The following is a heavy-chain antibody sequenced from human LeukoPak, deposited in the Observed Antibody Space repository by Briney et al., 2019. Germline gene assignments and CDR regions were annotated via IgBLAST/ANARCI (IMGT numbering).Heavy chain of an antibody. CDR2: ISGSGGST. Sequence: PGGSPRLSCAASGFTFSSYAMSWVRQAPGKGLEWVSAISGSGGSTYYADSVKGRFTISRDNSKNTLYLQMNSLRAEDTAVYYCAKDRGYCSGGSCTFDYWGQGTLVTVSS. J-gene: IGHJ4*02. V-gene: IGHV3-23*01. CDR1: GFTFSSYA. CDR3: AKDRGYCSGGSCTFDY. D-gene: IGHD2-15*01.